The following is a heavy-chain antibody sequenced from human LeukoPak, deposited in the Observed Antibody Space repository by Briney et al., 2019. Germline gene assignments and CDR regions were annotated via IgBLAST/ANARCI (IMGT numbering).Heavy chain of an antibody. J-gene: IGHJ4*02. Sequence: GGSLRLSCAASGFSFSSYWMHWVRQAPGKGLVWVSRIKSDGKTNYADSVKGRFTISRDNAKNTVSLQMNSLRAEDTGVYYCARESGYSYSSYNDYWGQGTLVTVSS. D-gene: IGHD6-6*01. CDR2: IKSDGKT. V-gene: IGHV3-74*01. CDR1: GFSFSSYW. CDR3: ARESGYSYSSYNDY.